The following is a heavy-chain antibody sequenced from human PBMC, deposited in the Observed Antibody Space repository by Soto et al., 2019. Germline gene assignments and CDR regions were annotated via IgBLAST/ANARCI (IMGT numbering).Heavy chain of an antibody. D-gene: IGHD2-2*01. J-gene: IGHJ6*02. CDR2: MSHRGIP. Sequence: PSETLSLTCAVSGGSISSDAYSWSWIRQPPGKGLEWVGYMSHRGIPYYNPSLKSRVTISVDRSKNQFSLKLTSVTAADTAVYYCARAPYSTNYYYGIDVWGQGTTVTVSS. CDR1: GGSISSDAYS. CDR3: ARAPYSTNYYYGIDV. V-gene: IGHV4-30-2*01.